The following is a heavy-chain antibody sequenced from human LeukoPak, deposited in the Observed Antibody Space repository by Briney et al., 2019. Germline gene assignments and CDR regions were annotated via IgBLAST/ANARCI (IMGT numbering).Heavy chain of an antibody. D-gene: IGHD3-10*01. J-gene: IGHJ3*02. CDR1: GGSISGAGYY. V-gene: IGHV4-31*03. CDR3: ARSTSSFGGDAFDI. Sequence: SETLSLTCTVSGGSISGAGYYWSWIRQHPGKGLEWIGYIYYSGSTYYNPSLKSRVSISVDTSKIQFSLNLSSVTAADTAVYFCARSTSSFGGDAFDIWGQGTMVTVSS. CDR2: IYYSGST.